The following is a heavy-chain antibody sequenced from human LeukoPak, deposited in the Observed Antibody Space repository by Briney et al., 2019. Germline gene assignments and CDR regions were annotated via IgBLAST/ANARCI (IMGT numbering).Heavy chain of an antibody. CDR1: GFTFNNYW. CDR3: ARSESYSYGGSGYYNY. D-gene: IGHD3-22*01. CDR2: IENNGRST. Sequence: PGGSLRLSCEASGFTFNNYWMHWVRQAPGKGLVWVSHIENNGRSTNYADSVKGRFTISRDNAKSSLYLQMDSLRAEDTALYYCARSESYSYGGSGYYNYWGQGSLVTVSS. V-gene: IGHV3-74*01. J-gene: IGHJ4*02.